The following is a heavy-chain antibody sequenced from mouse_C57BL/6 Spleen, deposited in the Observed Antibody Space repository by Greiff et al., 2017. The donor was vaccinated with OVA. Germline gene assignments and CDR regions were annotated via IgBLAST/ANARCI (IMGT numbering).Heavy chain of an antibody. D-gene: IGHD1-1*01. Sequence: VQLQQPGAELVRPGSSVKLSCKASGYTFTSYWMDWVKQRPGQGLEWIGNIYPSDSETHYNQKFKDKATLTVDKSSSTAYMQLSSLTSEDSAVYYCARKFITTFDYWGQGTTLTVSS. CDR2: IYPSDSET. J-gene: IGHJ2*01. V-gene: IGHV1-61*01. CDR3: ARKFITTFDY. CDR1: GYTFTSYW.